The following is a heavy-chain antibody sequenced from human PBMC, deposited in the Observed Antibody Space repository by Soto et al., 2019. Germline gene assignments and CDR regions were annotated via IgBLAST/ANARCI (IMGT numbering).Heavy chain of an antibody. J-gene: IGHJ6*02. Sequence: SETLSLTCTVSAGAISRDYWSWIRQPAGKGLEWIGRIHTSGSTNYNPSLKSRVTMSIDTSKNQFSLKLSSVTAADTAVYYCAKVSGCHYDSSSYLYYYYGMDVWGQGTTVTVSS. D-gene: IGHD3-22*01. V-gene: IGHV4-4*07. CDR1: AGAISRDY. CDR2: IHTSGST. CDR3: AKVSGCHYDSSSYLYYYYGMDV.